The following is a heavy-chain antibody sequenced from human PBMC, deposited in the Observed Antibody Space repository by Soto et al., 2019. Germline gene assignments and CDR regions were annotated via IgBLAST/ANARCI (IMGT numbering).Heavy chain of an antibody. CDR3: ARDRLARGIPVAGRIDY. J-gene: IGHJ4*02. D-gene: IGHD6-19*01. CDR2: ISSTGALM. V-gene: IGHV3-21*01. Sequence: TGGSLRLSCAASGFIFSQYSMNWVSQAPGKGLEWVSSISSTGALMYYADSVKGRFTISRDDADNSLYLQMNSLRVEDTAVYYCARDRLARGIPVAGRIDYWGQGALVTVSS. CDR1: GFIFSQYS.